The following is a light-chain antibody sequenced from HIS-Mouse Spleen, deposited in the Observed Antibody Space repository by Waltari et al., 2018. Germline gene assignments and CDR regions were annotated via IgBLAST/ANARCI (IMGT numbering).Light chain of an antibody. CDR2: KAS. Sequence: DIQMTQSPSTLSASVGDRVTITCRASQSISSWLAWYQQKPGKAPKLLIYKASSLESGVPLRFSGSGSGTEFTLTISSLQPDDFATYYCQQYNSYLTFGGGTKVEIK. J-gene: IGKJ4*01. CDR1: QSISSW. CDR3: QQYNSYLT. V-gene: IGKV1-5*03.